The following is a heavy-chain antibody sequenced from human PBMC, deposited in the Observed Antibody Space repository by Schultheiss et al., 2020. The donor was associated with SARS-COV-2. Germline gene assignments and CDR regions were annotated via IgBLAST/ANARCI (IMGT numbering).Heavy chain of an antibody. CDR3: ARDSSTVVRGLQDY. J-gene: IGHJ4*02. D-gene: IGHD3-10*01. CDR2: IYYSGST. V-gene: IGHV4-31*03. CDR1: GGSISSSSYY. Sequence: SETLSLTCTVSGGSISSSSYYWSWIRQHPGKGLEWIGYIYYSGSTNYNPSLKSRLTISVDTSKNQFSLKLSSVTAADTAIYYCARDSSTVVRGLQDYWGQGTLVTVSS.